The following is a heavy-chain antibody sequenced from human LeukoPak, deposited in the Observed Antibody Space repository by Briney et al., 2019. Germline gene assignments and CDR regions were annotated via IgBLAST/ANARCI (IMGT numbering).Heavy chain of an antibody. D-gene: IGHD3-10*01. V-gene: IGHV3-23*01. CDR2: ITGGGSS. CDR3: ATGSTPGNGYYFDY. Sequence: PGGSLRLSCAASGFTFSTYAMGWVRQAPGKGLEWVSSITGGGSSCYTDSVRGRFTISRDNSKDTLYLQMNSLTAEDTAVYYCATGSTPGNGYYFDYWGQGALVTVSS. CDR1: GFTFSTYA. J-gene: IGHJ4*02.